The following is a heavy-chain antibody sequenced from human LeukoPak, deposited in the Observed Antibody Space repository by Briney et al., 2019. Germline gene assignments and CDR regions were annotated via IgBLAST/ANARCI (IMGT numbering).Heavy chain of an antibody. J-gene: IGHJ6*04. V-gene: IGHV4-34*01. Sequence: SETLSLTFTVSGGSISSYYWSWIRQPPGKGLEWIGEINHSGSTNYNPSLKSRVTISVDTSKNQFSLKLSSVTAADTAVYYCARSAVIVATNPYYYYGMDVWGKGTTVTVSS. CDR1: GGSISSYY. CDR3: ARSAVIVATNPYYYYGMDV. CDR2: INHSGST. D-gene: IGHD5-12*01.